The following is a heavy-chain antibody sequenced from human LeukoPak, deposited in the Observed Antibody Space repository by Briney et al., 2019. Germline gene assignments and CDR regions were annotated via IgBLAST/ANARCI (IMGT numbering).Heavy chain of an antibody. CDR2: ISYDGSNK. CDR3: AKDGSGSYYPLYYFDY. V-gene: IGHV3-30*18. D-gene: IGHD3-10*01. Sequence: GGSLRLSCAASGFTFSSYGMHWVRQAPGKGLEWVAVISYDGSNKYYADSVKGRFTISRDNSKNTLYLQMDSLRAEDTAAYYCAKDGSGSYYPLYYFDYWGQGTLVTVSS. J-gene: IGHJ4*02. CDR1: GFTFSSYG.